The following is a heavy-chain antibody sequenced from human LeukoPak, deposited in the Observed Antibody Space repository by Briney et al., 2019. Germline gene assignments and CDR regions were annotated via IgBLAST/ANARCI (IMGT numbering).Heavy chain of an antibody. V-gene: IGHV3-23*01. J-gene: IGHJ4*02. D-gene: IGHD5-12*01. CDR1: GFPFSSHG. CDR3: AKDGAWLRFDD. Sequence: PGGSLRLSCAGSGFPFSSHGMNWVRQAPGKGPEWVSGISPGGGPTYYADSVKGRFTISRDDSKNTLYLQMKNLRAEDTAVYYCAKDGAWLRFDDWGQGILVTVSS. CDR2: ISPGGGPT.